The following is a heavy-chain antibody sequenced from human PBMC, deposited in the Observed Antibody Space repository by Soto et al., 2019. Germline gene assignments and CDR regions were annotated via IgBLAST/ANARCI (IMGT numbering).Heavy chain of an antibody. D-gene: IGHD1-26*01. CDR2: IYTSGTT. J-gene: IGHJ6*02. V-gene: IGHV4-4*07. CDR3: AREGASGFGMDV. Sequence: PSETLSLTCNVSGGSIRGYYWSWIRQPAGKALAWIGRIYTSGTTNYNPSLKSRATILIDTSKNQFSLKLSSVTAADTAVYYCAREGASGFGMDVWGQGTTVTVSS. CDR1: GGSIRGYY.